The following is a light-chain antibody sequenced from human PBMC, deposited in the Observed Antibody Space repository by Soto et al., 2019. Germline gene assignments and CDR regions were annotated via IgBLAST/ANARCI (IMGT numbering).Light chain of an antibody. Sequence: QAVVTQSPSASASLGASVKLTCTLSSGHSSYAIAWHQQQTEKGPRYLMKLNSDGSHNKGDGIPDRISGSSSGAERYLTISSLQSEDEADYYCQTWGTGIVVFGAGTKLTVL. CDR2: LNSDGSH. V-gene: IGLV4-69*01. CDR1: SGHSSYA. J-gene: IGLJ3*02. CDR3: QTWGTGIVV.